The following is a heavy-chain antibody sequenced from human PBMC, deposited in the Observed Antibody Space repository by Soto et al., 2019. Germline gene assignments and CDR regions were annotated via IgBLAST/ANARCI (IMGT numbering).Heavy chain of an antibody. V-gene: IGHV1-8*02. CDR3: ARGMSDGFGEVS. CDR1: GYTFTNDD. J-gene: IGHJ5*02. Sequence: QVQLVQSGAEVKKPGASVKVSCKTSGYTFTNDDINWVRQAAGQGLEWKGWMSPNSGNTGYAQKFQGRVTLTRDTSISTAYMELSSLRSENTAVYYCARGMSDGFGEVSWGQGTLVTVSS. D-gene: IGHD3-10*01. CDR2: MSPNSGNT.